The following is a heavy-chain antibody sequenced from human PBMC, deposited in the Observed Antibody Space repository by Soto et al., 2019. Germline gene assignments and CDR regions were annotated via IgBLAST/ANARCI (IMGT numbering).Heavy chain of an antibody. J-gene: IGHJ6*02. Sequence: EVQLVESGGGLVQPGGSLRLSCAASGFTFSSYSMNWVRQAPGKGLEWVSYISSSSSTIYYADSVKGRFTISRDNAKNSLYLQMNRLRDEDTAVYYCALQWLVQYGMDVWGQGTTVTVSS. CDR1: GFTFSSYS. V-gene: IGHV3-48*02. CDR2: ISSSSSTI. CDR3: ALQWLVQYGMDV. D-gene: IGHD6-19*01.